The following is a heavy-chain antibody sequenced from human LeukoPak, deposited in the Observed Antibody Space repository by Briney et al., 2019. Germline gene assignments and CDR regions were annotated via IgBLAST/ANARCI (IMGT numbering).Heavy chain of an antibody. CDR3: AKAIVGVSGLGY. D-gene: IGHD1-26*01. J-gene: IGHJ4*02. V-gene: IGHV3-23*01. Sequence: GGSLRLSCAASGFTFSSSAMSWVRQAPGKGLEWVSAISGSGTSTYYADSVKGRFTISRDTSKSALYLQMNSLRAEDTALYYCAKAIVGVSGLGYWGQGTLVTVSS. CDR2: ISGSGTST. CDR1: GFTFSSSA.